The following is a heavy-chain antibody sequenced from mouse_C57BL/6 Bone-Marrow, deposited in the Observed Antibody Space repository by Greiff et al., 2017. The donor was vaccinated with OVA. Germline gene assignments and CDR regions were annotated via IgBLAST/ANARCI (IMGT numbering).Heavy chain of an antibody. D-gene: IGHD3-2*02. CDR2: IHPSSGST. CDR1: GYTFTSYW. J-gene: IGHJ4*01. CDR3: ATQATSFYAMDY. V-gene: IGHV1-64*01. Sequence: VQLQQPGAELVKPGASVKLSCKASGYTFTSYWMHWVKQRPGQGLEWIGMIHPSSGSTTYNEKFKSKATLTVDKSSSTAYMQLSSLTSEDSAVYYCATQATSFYAMDYWGQGTSVTVSS.